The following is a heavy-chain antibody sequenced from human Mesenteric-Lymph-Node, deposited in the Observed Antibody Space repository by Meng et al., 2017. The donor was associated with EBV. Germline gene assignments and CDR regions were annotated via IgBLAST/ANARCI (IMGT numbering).Heavy chain of an antibody. Sequence: PQDTGQGSLKSPESLLLTCSCSSGSISSDYWSWSRQAAGKGLEWIGQIDYSGTTKYNPSLKSRVTLSVDTSKNQLSLRLTSVTAADTAIYYCARDHSSGYGFWSTYSVFDPWGQGTLVTVSS. J-gene: IGHJ5*02. CDR1: SGSISSDY. CDR3: ARDHSSGYGFWSTYSVFDP. D-gene: IGHD3-3*01. V-gene: IGHV4-59*01. CDR2: IDYSGTT.